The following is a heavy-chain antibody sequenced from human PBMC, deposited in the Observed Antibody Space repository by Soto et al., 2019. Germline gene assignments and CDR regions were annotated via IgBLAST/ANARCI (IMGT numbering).Heavy chain of an antibody. D-gene: IGHD5-12*01. CDR2: INPNGGVT. CDR3: ARESGGATATLDYYYFYMEV. CDR1: GDSFNDYY. V-gene: IGHV1-2*04. Sequence: QVQLVQSGAEVRKPGASVTVSCRSSGDSFNDYYIHWVRQAPGQGFEWMGWINPNGGVTKYAQKFQGWVSMTRDTSSWTVYMQQSRLRSDDAAVYYCARESGGATATLDYYYFYMEVWGTGTKVTVSS. J-gene: IGHJ6*03.